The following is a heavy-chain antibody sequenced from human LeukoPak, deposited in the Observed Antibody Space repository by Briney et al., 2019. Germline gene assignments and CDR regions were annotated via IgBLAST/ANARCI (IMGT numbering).Heavy chain of an antibody. J-gene: IGHJ4*02. CDR2: ISGSGGST. Sequence: GGSLRLSCAASGFTFSSYAMSWVRQAPGKGLEWVSAISGSGGSTYYADSVRGRFTISRDNSKNTLYLQMNSLRAEDTAVYYCAKDDYGDGAYHWGQGTLVTVSS. V-gene: IGHV3-23*01. CDR3: AKDDYGDGAYH. D-gene: IGHD4-17*01. CDR1: GFTFSSYA.